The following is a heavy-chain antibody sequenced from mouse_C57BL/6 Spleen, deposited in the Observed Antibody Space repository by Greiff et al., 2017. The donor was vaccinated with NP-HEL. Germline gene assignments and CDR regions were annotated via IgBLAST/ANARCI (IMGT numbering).Heavy chain of an antibody. V-gene: IGHV5-17*01. CDR2: ISSGSSTI. CDR3: ARNSRAWFAY. J-gene: IGHJ3*01. Sequence: EVKLMESGGGSVKPGGSLKLSCAASGFTFSDYGMHWVRQAPEKGLEWVAYISSGSSTIYYADTVKGRFTISRDNAKNTLFLQMTSLRSEDTAMYYCARNSRAWFAYWGQGTLVTVSA. CDR1: GFTFSDYG.